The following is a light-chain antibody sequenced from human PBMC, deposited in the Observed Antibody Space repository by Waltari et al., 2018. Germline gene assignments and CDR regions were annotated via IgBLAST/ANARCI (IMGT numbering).Light chain of an antibody. Sequence: QSALTQPASVSGSPGQSITISCTGTSSDIGSYNYVSWYQQHPGKAPKLIIYDVTNRPSVVSNRFPGSKSGNTASLTISGLQAEDEADYYCSSYMDTTTLELFGGGTSLTVL. CDR2: DVT. V-gene: IGLV2-14*03. CDR1: SSDIGSYNY. CDR3: SSYMDTTTLEL. J-gene: IGLJ2*01.